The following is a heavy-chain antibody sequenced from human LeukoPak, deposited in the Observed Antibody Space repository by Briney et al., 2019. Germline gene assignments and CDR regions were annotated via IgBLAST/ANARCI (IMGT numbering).Heavy chain of an antibody. J-gene: IGHJ5*02. Sequence: ASVKVSCKTSGFTFINYGFTWVRQAPGQGLEWMGWISGYNGDTKYARNLQGRVTMTTDTSTSTVYMELTSLRSDDTAVYYCARDGVSPAYDPWGQGTLVSVSS. CDR2: ISGYNGDT. CDR1: GFTFINYG. V-gene: IGHV1-18*01. CDR3: ARDGVSPAYDP. D-gene: IGHD3-16*01.